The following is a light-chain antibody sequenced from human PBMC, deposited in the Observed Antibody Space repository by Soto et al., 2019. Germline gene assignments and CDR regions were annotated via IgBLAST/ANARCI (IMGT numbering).Light chain of an antibody. Sequence: EIVMTQSPATLSVSPGERATLYCRASQSVSSNLAWYQQKPGQAPRLLIYGASTRATGIPARFSGSGSGTDVTLTISSLQSEDVAFYYCQQYNNWPWTFGQGTKVEIK. V-gene: IGKV3-15*01. J-gene: IGKJ1*01. CDR2: GAS. CDR3: QQYNNWPWT. CDR1: QSVSSN.